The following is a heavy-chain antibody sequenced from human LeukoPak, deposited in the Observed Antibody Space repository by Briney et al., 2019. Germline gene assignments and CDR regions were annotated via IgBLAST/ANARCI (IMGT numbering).Heavy chain of an antibody. J-gene: IGHJ5*02. CDR1: GFTFSNYW. V-gene: IGHV3-7*01. CDR2: IKEDGSEK. Sequence: GGSLRLSCAASGFTFSNYWMTWVRQAPGKGLEWVANIKEDGSEKYYVDSVKGRFTISRDNAKNSLYLQMNSLRAEDTAVYYCARELKQLWFGESYNWFDPWGQGTLVTVSS. D-gene: IGHD3-10*01. CDR3: ARELKQLWFGESYNWFDP.